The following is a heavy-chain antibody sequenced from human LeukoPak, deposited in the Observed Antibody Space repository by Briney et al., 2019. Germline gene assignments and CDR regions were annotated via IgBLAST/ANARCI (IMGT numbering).Heavy chain of an antibody. D-gene: IGHD2-15*01. CDR2: IYYSGST. Sequence: SETLSLTCTVSGGSISSYYWSWIRQPPGQGLEWIGYIYYSGSTNYNPSLKSRVTISVDTSKNQFSLKLSSVTAADTAVYYCARVGRYCSGGSCYEGFDYWGQGTLVTVSS. V-gene: IGHV4-59*01. J-gene: IGHJ4*02. CDR3: ARVGRYCSGGSCYEGFDY. CDR1: GGSISSYY.